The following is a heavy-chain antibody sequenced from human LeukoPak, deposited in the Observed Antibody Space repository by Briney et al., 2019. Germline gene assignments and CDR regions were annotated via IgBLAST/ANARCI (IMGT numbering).Heavy chain of an antibody. V-gene: IGHV3-21*01. CDR1: GFTFSSYS. D-gene: IGHD3-22*01. CDR2: ISSSSSYI. CDR3: ACEGYDSSGYYYR. J-gene: IGHJ4*02. Sequence: GGSLGLSCAASGFTFSSYSMNWVRQAPGKGLEWVSSISSSSSYIYYADSVKGRFTISRDNAKNSLYLQMNSLRAEDTAVYYCACEGYDSSGYYYRWGQGTLVTVSS.